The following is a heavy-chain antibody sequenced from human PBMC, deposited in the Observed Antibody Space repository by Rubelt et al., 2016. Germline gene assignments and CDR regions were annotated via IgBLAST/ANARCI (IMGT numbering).Heavy chain of an antibody. J-gene: IGHJ6*02. D-gene: IGHD5-12*01. CDR2: YSGST. Sequence: YSGSTNYNPSLKSRVTISVDTSKNQFSLKLSSVTAADTAVYYCAINVGYSGYDMRYYYGMDVWGQGTTVTVSS. V-gene: IGHV4-59*12. CDR3: AINVGYSGYDMRYYYGMDV.